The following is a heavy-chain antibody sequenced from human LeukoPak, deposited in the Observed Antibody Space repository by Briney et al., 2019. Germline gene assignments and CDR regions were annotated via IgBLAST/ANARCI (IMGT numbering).Heavy chain of an antibody. V-gene: IGHV3-7*01. CDR1: GFTFSGYW. CDR2: IKPDGSEK. Sequence: GGSLGLSCAASGFTFSGYWMSWVRQAPGKGLEWVANIKPDGSEKFSVDSVKGRFTISRDNAKNSLYLQMNSLRVDDTAVYYCARGDFESGTYNDAFDIWGQGTMVTVS. J-gene: IGHJ3*02. D-gene: IGHD1-26*01. CDR3: ARGDFESGTYNDAFDI.